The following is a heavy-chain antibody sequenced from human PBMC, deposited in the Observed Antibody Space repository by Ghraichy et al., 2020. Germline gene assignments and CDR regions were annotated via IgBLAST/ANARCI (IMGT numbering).Heavy chain of an antibody. D-gene: IGHD1-20*01. Sequence: KSLNLSCAPSGFPFTTYGMTWVRQASAKGLEWVAVIWYDGSNKYYADSVKGRFTISRDNSKNTLYLQMNSLRAEDTAVYYCARELPYNWNAPGGSVAFDTWRHRTMVTASS. CDR1: GFPFTTYG. V-gene: IGHV3-33*08. J-gene: IGHJ3*02. CDR3: ARELPYNWNAPGGSVAFDT. CDR2: IWYDGSNK.